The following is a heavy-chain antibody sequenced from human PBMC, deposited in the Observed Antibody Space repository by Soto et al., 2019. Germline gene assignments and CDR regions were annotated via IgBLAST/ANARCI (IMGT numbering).Heavy chain of an antibody. CDR1: GFTFSSYG. Sequence: GGSLRLSCAASGFTFSSYGMHWVRQAPGKGLEWVAVIWYDGSNKYYADSVKGRFTISRDNSKNTLYLQMNSLRAEDTAVYYCARDYYGSGSPPHYWGQGALVTVSS. CDR3: ARDYYGSGSPPHY. D-gene: IGHD3-10*01. V-gene: IGHV3-33*01. J-gene: IGHJ4*02. CDR2: IWYDGSNK.